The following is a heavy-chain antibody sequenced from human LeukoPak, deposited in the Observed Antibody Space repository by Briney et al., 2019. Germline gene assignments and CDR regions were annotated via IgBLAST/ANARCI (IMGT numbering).Heavy chain of an antibody. CDR1: GFTFSSHG. Sequence: GGSLRLSCAASGFTFSSHGMSWVRQAPGKGLEWVSVIYSGGSTYYADSVKGRFTISRDNSKNTLYLQMNSLRAEDTAVYYCARGGIGSSGRDDYWGQGTLVTVSS. J-gene: IGHJ4*02. D-gene: IGHD2-15*01. CDR2: IYSGGST. V-gene: IGHV3-53*01. CDR3: ARGGIGSSGRDDY.